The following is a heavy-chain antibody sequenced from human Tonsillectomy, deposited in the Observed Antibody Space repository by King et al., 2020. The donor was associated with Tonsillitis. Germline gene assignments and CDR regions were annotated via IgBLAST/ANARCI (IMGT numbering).Heavy chain of an antibody. V-gene: IGHV3-15*01. CDR1: GLPFSKAY. J-gene: IGHJ4*02. Sequence: VQLVESGGGLIKPGGSLRLSCAASGLPFSKAYMTWVRQAPGKGLEWVGRIKNNINGGTTDYAAHVKGRFTISRDDSKDTLYLQMNSLKTEDTAVYYCMTTVGPGSEYWGQGSLVTVSS. CDR2: IKNNINGGTT. CDR3: MTTVGPGSEY. D-gene: IGHD3-10*01.